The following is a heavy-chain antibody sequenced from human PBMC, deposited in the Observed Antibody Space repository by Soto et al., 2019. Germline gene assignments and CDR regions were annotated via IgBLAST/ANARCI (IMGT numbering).Heavy chain of an antibody. D-gene: IGHD6-19*01. CDR3: ARRNTAGFLRYFDN. Sequence: QVQLVQSGAEVMQPGSSVKVSCKPSGGTLTNFINYPINWVRQSHGQGLEWMGGIVPNIGTVNYAQKFQGRVTMTADKSTGTVYMELRSLRSDDSALYYCARRNTAGFLRYFDNWGQGALVTVSS. V-gene: IGHV1-69*06. CDR1: GGTLTNFINYP. CDR2: IVPNIGTV. J-gene: IGHJ4*02.